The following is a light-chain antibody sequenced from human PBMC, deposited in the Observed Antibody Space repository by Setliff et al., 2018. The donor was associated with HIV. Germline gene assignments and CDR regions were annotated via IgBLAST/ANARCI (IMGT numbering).Light chain of an antibody. CDR3: SSYTSSSTFYV. V-gene: IGLV2-14*01. CDR1: SRDVGGYNY. Sequence: QSALTQPAAVSGSPGQSITISCTGTSRDVGGYNYVSWYQQHPGKAPKLIIYEVRNRPSGVSNRFSGSKSGNTASLTISGLQTEDEADYYCSSYTSSSTFYVFGTGTKVTVL. J-gene: IGLJ1*01. CDR2: EVR.